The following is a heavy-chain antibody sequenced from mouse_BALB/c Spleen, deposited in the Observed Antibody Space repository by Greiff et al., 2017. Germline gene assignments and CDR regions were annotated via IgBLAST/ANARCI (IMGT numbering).Heavy chain of an antibody. D-gene: IGHD2-9*01. CDR1: GFTFSSYA. CDR2: ISSGGST. J-gene: IGHJ4*01. Sequence: EVQLVESGGGLVKPGGSLTLSCAASGFTFSSYAMSWVRQTPEKGLEWVASISSGGSTNYSDSVKGRFTITIDNARNILYLQMSSLRSEDTAMYYCAPARVTTGAMDYWGQGTSVTVSS. CDR3: APARVTTGAMDY. V-gene: IGHV5-6-5*01.